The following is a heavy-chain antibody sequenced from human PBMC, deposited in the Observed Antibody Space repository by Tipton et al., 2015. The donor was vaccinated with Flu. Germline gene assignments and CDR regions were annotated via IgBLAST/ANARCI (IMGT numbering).Heavy chain of an antibody. Sequence: LRLSCTVSGGSISSSSYYWGWIRQPPGKGLEWIGSIYYSGSTYYNPSLKSRVTISVDTSKNQFSLKLSSETAADTAVYYCARDTIFGVAHWGQGTLVTVPS. CDR2: IYYSGST. CDR1: GGSISSSSYY. CDR3: ARDTIFGVAH. J-gene: IGHJ4*02. D-gene: IGHD3-3*01. V-gene: IGHV4-39*07.